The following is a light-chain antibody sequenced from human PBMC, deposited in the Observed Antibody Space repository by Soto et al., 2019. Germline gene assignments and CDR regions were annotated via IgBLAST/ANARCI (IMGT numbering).Light chain of an antibody. V-gene: IGKV1-27*01. CDR1: QGISNY. Sequence: DIQMTQSPSSLSASVGDRVTITCRASQGISNYLAWYQQKPGKVPKLLIYAASTLQSGVPSRFSGSGSGTDVTITISSLQPEDVATYCCQKYNSAPHTFGQGTKLEIK. J-gene: IGKJ2*01. CDR2: AAS. CDR3: QKYNSAPHT.